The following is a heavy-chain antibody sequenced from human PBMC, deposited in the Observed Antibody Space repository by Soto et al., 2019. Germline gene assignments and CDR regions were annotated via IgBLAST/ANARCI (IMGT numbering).Heavy chain of an antibody. D-gene: IGHD3-22*01. CDR3: ARAWVGSGYYYFDY. Sequence: GASVKVSCKASGGTFSSYAISWVRQAPGQGLEWMGGIIPILGTANYAQKFQGRVTITADKSTSTAYMELSSLRSEDTAVYYCARAWVGSGYYYFDYWGQGTLVTVSS. CDR2: IIPILGTA. CDR1: GGTFSSYA. J-gene: IGHJ4*02. V-gene: IGHV1-69*10.